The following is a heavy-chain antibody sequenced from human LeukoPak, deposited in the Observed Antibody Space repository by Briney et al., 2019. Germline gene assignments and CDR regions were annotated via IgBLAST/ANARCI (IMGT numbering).Heavy chain of an antibody. D-gene: IGHD3-16*02. CDR1: GGSTSSYY. V-gene: IGHV4-59*08. CDR2: IYYSGST. J-gene: IGHJ4*02. Sequence: SETLSLTCTVSGGSTSSYYWSWIRQPPGKGLEWIGYIYYSGSTNYNPSLKSRVTISVDTSKNQFSLKLSSVTAADTAVYYCARCVGGVIDSDYWGQGTLVTVSS. CDR3: ARCVGGVIDSDY.